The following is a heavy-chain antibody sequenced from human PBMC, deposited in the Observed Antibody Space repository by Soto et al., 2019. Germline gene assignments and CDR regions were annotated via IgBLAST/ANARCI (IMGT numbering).Heavy chain of an antibody. V-gene: IGHV4-34*01. CDR2: TNHGGSS. Sequence: KPSETLSLTCAVYGGSFSGYYWSWIRQSPGKGLEWIGETNHGGSSNYNPSLKSRITISVDTSKNQFSLKLNSLTAADTAVYYCARGITTKVVQTAAPDKYYFDSWGQGTLVTVSS. CDR3: ARGITTKVVQTAAPDKYYFDS. J-gene: IGHJ4*02. CDR1: GGSFSGYY. D-gene: IGHD3-22*01.